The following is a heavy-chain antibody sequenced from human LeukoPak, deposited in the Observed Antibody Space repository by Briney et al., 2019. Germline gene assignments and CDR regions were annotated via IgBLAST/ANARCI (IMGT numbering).Heavy chain of an antibody. CDR3: ATLYDYSNYEGEPFDY. CDR2: ISGSGGST. CDR1: GLTFSSYA. D-gene: IGHD4-11*01. Sequence: GGSLRLSCAASGLTFSSYAMSWVRQAPGKGLEWVSAISGSGGSTYYADSVKGRFTISRDNSKNTLYLQMNSLRAEDTAVYYCATLYDYSNYEGEPFDYWGQGTLVTVSS. J-gene: IGHJ4*02. V-gene: IGHV3-23*01.